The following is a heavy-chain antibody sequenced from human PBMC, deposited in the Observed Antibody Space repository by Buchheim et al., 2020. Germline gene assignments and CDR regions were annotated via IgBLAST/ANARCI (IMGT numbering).Heavy chain of an antibody. CDR2: IKPAGNEM. Sequence: EVLLVESGGGLVQPGGSLRLSCATSGFTFSSYWMTWVRRAPGRGLEWVANIKPAGNEMYYVDSVKGRFIISSDNPENSLYLQMNSLGAEDTAVYYCAKEHCSGGSCYVGLDYWGQGTL. CDR1: GFTFSSYW. CDR3: AKEHCSGGSCYVGLDY. D-gene: IGHD2-15*01. V-gene: IGHV3-7*04. J-gene: IGHJ4*02.